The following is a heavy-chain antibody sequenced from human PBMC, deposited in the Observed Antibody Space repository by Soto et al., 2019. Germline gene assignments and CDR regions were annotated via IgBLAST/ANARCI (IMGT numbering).Heavy chain of an antibody. CDR3: ARDDEFWSGYLLL. J-gene: IGHJ4*02. D-gene: IGHD3-3*01. CDR2: INGYNGNR. Sequence: AASVKVSCKASGYTFTSYGFSWVRQAPGQGLEWMGWINGYNGNRNYGRKFQGRVTMTTDTSTSTAYMELRSLRSDDTAVYFCARDDEFWSGYLLLWGQGTLVTVSS. V-gene: IGHV1-18*01. CDR1: GYTFTSYG.